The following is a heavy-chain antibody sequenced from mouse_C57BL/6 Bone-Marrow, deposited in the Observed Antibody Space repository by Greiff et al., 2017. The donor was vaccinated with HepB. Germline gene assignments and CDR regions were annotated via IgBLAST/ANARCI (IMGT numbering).Heavy chain of an antibody. CDR2: ISDGGSYT. D-gene: IGHD1-1*01. CDR1: GFTFSSYA. Sequence: EVHLVESGGGLVKPGGSLKLSCAASGFTFSSYAMSWVRQTPEKRLEWVATISDGGSYTYYPDNVKGRFTISRDNAKNNLYLQMSHLKSEDTAMYYCAREGSGSSLRYFDVWGTGTTVTVSS. CDR3: AREGSGSSLRYFDV. J-gene: IGHJ1*03. V-gene: IGHV5-4*01.